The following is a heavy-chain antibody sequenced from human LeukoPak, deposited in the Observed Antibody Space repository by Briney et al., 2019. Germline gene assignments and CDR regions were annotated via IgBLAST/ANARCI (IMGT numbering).Heavy chain of an antibody. CDR2: MNPNSGNT. Sequence: GSSVKVSCKASGYTFTSYDINWVRQATGQGLEWMGWMNPNSGNTGYAQKFQGRVTITRNTSISTASMELSSLRSEDPAVYYCSRVGGYSYGLDYWGQGTLVTVSS. D-gene: IGHD5-18*01. J-gene: IGHJ4*02. CDR1: GYTFTSYD. CDR3: SRVGGYSYGLDY. V-gene: IGHV1-8*03.